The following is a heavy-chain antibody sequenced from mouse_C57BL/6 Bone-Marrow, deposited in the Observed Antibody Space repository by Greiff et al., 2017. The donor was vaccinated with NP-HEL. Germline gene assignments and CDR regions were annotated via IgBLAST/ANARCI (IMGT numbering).Heavy chain of an antibody. J-gene: IGHJ4*01. D-gene: IGHD1-1*01. CDR2: IWTGGGT. V-gene: IGHV2-9-1*01. Sequence: VQVVESGPGLVAPSQSLSITCTVSGFSLTSYAISWVRQPPGKGLEWLGVIWTGGGTNYNSALKYRLSISKDNSKSQVFLKMNSLQTDDTARYYWARNLYGSSPCYAMDYWGQGTSVTVSS. CDR3: ARNLYGSSPCYAMDY. CDR1: GFSLTSYA.